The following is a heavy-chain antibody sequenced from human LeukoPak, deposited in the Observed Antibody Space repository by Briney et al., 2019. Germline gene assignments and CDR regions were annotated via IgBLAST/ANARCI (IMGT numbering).Heavy chain of an antibody. V-gene: IGHV1-69*13. J-gene: IGHJ4*02. CDR1: GGTFSSYA. D-gene: IGHD3-22*01. Sequence: SVKVSCKASGGTFSSYAISWVRQAPGQGLEWMGGIIPIFGTANYAQKFQGRVTITADEYTSTAYMELSSLRSEDTAVYYCARTTTYYSDSSGYYPDYWGQGTLVTVSS. CDR2: IIPIFGTA. CDR3: ARTTTYYSDSSGYYPDY.